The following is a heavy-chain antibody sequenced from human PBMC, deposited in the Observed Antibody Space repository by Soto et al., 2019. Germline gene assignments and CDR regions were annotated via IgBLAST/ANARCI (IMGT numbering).Heavy chain of an antibody. CDR2: MNPNSADT. Sequence: QVQLVQSGAEVKKPGASVKVSCKASGYSFTSYDMNWVRQVPGQGPEWMGWMNPNSADTGYAQKLQGRMTMSRDMSTSTMYMELSGLTSEDTDVYYCARGGFLEPHMDVWGRGTTVTVSS. J-gene: IGHJ6*03. CDR1: GYSFTSYD. V-gene: IGHV1-8*01. CDR3: ARGGFLEPHMDV.